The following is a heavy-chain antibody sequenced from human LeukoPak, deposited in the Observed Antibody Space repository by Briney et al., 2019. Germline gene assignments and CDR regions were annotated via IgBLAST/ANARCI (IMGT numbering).Heavy chain of an antibody. CDR1: GGSISSGSYY. J-gene: IGHJ4*02. Sequence: KASETLSLTCTVSGGSISSGSYYWSWIRQPPGKGLEWIGYIYYSGSTNYNPSLKSRVTISVDTSKNQFSLKLSSVTAADTAVYYCARDRRRGNYGDYVQGPIFDYWGQGTLVTVSS. CDR3: ARDRRRGNYGDYVQGPIFDY. D-gene: IGHD4-17*01. CDR2: IYYSGST. V-gene: IGHV4-61*01.